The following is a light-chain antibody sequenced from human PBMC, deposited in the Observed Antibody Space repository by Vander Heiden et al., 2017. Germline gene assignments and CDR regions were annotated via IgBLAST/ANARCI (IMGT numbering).Light chain of an antibody. CDR1: QSISSY. CDR2: AAS. V-gene: IGKV1-39*01. Sequence: DIQMTQSPSSLSASVGDRVTITCRASQSISSYLNWYQQKPGKAPKLLIDAASSLQSGVPSRFSGSGSGTDFTLTISSLQPEDFATYDCQQSYSTPRTFGQGTKVEIK. CDR3: QQSYSTPRT. J-gene: IGKJ1*01.